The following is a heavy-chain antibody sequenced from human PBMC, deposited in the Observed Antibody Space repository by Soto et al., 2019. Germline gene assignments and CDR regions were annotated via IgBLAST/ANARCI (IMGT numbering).Heavy chain of an antibody. CDR1: GGSFSGYY. J-gene: IGHJ5*02. CDR3: ARAYSGYGRLSANWFDP. V-gene: IGHV4-34*01. Sequence: QVQLQQWGAGLLKPSETLSLTCAVNGGSFSGYYWSWIRQPPGKGLEWIGEINHSGGTNYNPSIKSRVTISVDTSKNQFSLKRSCVTAGDTAVYYCARAYSGYGRLSANWFDPWGQGTLVTVSS. D-gene: IGHD2-15*01. CDR2: INHSGGT.